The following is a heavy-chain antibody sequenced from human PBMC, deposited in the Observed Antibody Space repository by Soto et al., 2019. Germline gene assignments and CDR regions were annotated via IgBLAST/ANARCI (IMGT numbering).Heavy chain of an antibody. Sequence: SQTLSLTCAISGDYVSSNSATWNWIRQSPSRGLEWLGRTYSRSKWFNDYAVSVKSRITINPDTSKNQFSLQLNSVTPEDTAVYYXVRGEAGNPDYWGQGTLVTVSS. J-gene: IGHJ4*02. D-gene: IGHD6-13*01. CDR1: GDYVSSNSAT. CDR2: TYSRSKWFN. V-gene: IGHV6-1*01. CDR3: VRGEAGNPDY.